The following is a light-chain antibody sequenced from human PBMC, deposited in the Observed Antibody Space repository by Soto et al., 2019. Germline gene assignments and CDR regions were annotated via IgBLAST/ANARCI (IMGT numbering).Light chain of an antibody. CDR3: SSYTSGSTLV. V-gene: IGLV2-14*03. CDR1: SSDVGGYNF. Sequence: QSVLTQPASVSGSPGQPITFSCTGTSSDVGGYNFVSWYQHHPGKAPKLTIYDVNNRPSGVSNRFSGSKSGNTASLTISGLQAEDEADYYCSSYTSGSTLVFGTGTKVTVL. CDR2: DVN. J-gene: IGLJ1*01.